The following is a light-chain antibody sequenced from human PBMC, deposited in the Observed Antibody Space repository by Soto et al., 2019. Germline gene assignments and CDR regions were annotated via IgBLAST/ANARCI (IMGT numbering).Light chain of an antibody. J-gene: IGLJ1*01. CDR2: YNN. V-gene: IGLV1-44*01. CDR3: AAWDDTINRYG. CDR1: NSNIASNT. Sequence: QSVLTQPPSASETPGQTVSISCSGSNSNIASNTVNWYQHLPGTAPTLLIYYNNQRPSGVPDRFSGSKSGTSASLAISGLQSEDESDYYCAAWDDTINRYGFGTGTKVTVL.